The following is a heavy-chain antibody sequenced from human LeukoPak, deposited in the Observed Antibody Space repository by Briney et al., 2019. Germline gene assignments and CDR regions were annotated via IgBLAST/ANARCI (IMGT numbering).Heavy chain of an antibody. Sequence: ASVKVSCKASGYTLTSYGISWVRQAPGQGLEWMGWISAYNGNTNYAQKLQGRVTMTTDTSTSTAYMELRSLRSDDTAVYYCARDADVLLWFGELLRGAWFDPWGQGTLVTVPS. CDR3: ARDADVLLWFGELLRGAWFDP. J-gene: IGHJ5*02. CDR2: ISAYNGNT. D-gene: IGHD3-10*01. V-gene: IGHV1-18*04. CDR1: GYTLTSYG.